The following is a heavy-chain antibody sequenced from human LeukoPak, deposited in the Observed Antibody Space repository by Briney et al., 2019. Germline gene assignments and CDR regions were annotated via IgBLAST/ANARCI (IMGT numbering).Heavy chain of an antibody. Sequence: SETLSLTCTVSGGSINTTTHYWDWIRQPPGKGLEWIGDIYYSGNTYFNPSLKSRVTMSVDTSKNQFSLKVSSVTAADTAVYYCARRIAPAGFHWFDPWGQGILSPSPQ. V-gene: IGHV4-39*01. CDR3: ARRIAPAGFHWFDP. J-gene: IGHJ5*02. CDR1: GGSINTTTHY. D-gene: IGHD6-13*01. CDR2: IYYSGNT.